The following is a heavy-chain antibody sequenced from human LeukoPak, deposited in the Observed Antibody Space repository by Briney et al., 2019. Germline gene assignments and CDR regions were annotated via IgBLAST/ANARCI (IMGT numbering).Heavy chain of an antibody. D-gene: IGHD3-10*01. V-gene: IGHV3-15*01. J-gene: IGHJ4*02. Sequence: GGSLRLSCVDSGFTVTNAWMSWVRQAPGKGLEWIGRIKSKTDGETTNYAEPVRGRFTISRDDSKSAVYLQMNSLKIEDTAVYYCTTDLGTYYHGSQRLIPIDYWGQGTLVTVSS. CDR1: GFTVTNAW. CDR2: IKSKTDGETT. CDR3: TTDLGTYYHGSQRLIPIDY.